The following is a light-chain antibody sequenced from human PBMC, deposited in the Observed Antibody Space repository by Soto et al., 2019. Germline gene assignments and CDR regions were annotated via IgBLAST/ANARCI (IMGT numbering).Light chain of an antibody. CDR3: QHYDTFSWT. V-gene: IGKV1-5*01. Sequence: DIQMTQSPSSMSASVGDRVTITCRASQSISNWLAWYQQKPGTAPKVLIYHASNLQSGVPSRFSGSGSGTEFTLTISSLQPDDFATYFCQHYDTFSWTFGQGTKVDIK. J-gene: IGKJ1*01. CDR1: QSISNW. CDR2: HAS.